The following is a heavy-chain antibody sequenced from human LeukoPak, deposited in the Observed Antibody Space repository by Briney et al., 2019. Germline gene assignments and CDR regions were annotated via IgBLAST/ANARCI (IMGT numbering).Heavy chain of an antibody. CDR3: AKDRSGITMVRGVFGGY. Sequence: RSLRLSCAASGFTFSSYGMHWVRQAPGKGLEWVAVIWYDGSNKYYADSVKGRFTISRDNSKNTLYLQMNSLRAEDTAVYYCAKDRSGITMVRGVFGGYWGQGTLVTVSS. CDR2: IWYDGSNK. CDR1: GFTFSSYG. D-gene: IGHD3-10*01. J-gene: IGHJ4*02. V-gene: IGHV3-33*06.